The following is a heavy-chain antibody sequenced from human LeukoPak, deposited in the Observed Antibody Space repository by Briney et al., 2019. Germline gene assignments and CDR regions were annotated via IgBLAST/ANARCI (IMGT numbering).Heavy chain of an antibody. Sequence: PGGSLRLSCAASGFTFSNAWMSWVRQAPGKGLEWVGLIKGKSDGGTTDYAAPVKGRFTISRDDSKNTLYLQMNSLKTEDTAVYYCTTDLLEVGAAAHQIDYWGQGTLVTVSS. CDR3: TTDLLEVGAAAHQIDY. CDR1: GFTFSNAW. J-gene: IGHJ4*02. CDR2: IKGKSDGGTT. V-gene: IGHV3-15*01. D-gene: IGHD1-26*01.